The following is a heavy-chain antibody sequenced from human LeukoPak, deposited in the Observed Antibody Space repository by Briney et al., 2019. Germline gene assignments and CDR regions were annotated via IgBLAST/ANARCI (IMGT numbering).Heavy chain of an antibody. CDR3: ASRIFYDSSGYHYYFDY. J-gene: IGHJ4*02. CDR2: IYHSGST. D-gene: IGHD3-22*01. Sequence: SETLSLTCTVSGVSISSSNSYWGWIRQPPGKGLEWIGEIYHSGSTNYNPSLKSRVTISVDKSKNQFSLKLSSVTAADTAVYYCASRIFYDSSGYHYYFDYWGQGTLVTVSS. CDR1: GVSISSSNSY. V-gene: IGHV4-39*07.